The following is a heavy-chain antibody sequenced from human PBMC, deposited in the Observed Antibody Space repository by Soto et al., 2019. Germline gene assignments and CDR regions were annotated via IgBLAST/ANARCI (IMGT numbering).Heavy chain of an antibody. CDR1: GGSISNYY. J-gene: IGHJ5*02. Sequence: QVQLQESGPGLVKPSETLSLTCTVSGGSISNYYCSWIRQPPGKGLEWIGYISYTGSAYYNPSLNSRVTTSVDTAKNQFSLKMRSVTAADTAMYYCARVPYGSGENWFDPWGQGTLVTVSS. D-gene: IGHD3-10*01. CDR2: ISYTGSA. CDR3: ARVPYGSGENWFDP. V-gene: IGHV4-59*01.